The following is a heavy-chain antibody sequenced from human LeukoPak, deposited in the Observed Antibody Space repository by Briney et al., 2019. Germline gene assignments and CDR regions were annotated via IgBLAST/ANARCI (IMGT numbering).Heavy chain of an antibody. D-gene: IGHD3-22*01. J-gene: IGHJ4*02. V-gene: IGHV4-59*01. CDR2: IYYSGST. Sequence: SETLSLTCTVSGGSLSSYYGSCIRQPPGKGLEWIGYIYYSGSTNYNPSLKSRVTISVDTSKNQFSLKLSSVTAADTAVYYCARDRGYYDSSGIDYWGQGTLVTVS. CDR1: GGSLSSYY. CDR3: ARDRGYYDSSGIDY.